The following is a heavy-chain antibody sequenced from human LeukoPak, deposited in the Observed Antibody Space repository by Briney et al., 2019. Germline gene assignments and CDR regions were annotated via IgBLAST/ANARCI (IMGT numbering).Heavy chain of an antibody. V-gene: IGHV1-24*01. CDR2: FDPEDGET. D-gene: IGHD4-17*01. CDR3: ATVNNHGDLPY. Sequence: GASVKVSCKVSGYTLTQLSMHSVRQAPGKGLEWMGGFDPEDGETIYAQKFQGRVTMTEDTSTDTAYLELSRLRSEYTAAYYCATVNNHGDLPYWVQGTLVTVSS. J-gene: IGHJ4*02. CDR1: GYTLTQLS.